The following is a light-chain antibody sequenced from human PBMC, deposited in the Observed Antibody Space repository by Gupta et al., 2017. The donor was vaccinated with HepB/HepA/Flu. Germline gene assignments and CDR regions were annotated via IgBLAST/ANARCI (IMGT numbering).Light chain of an antibody. J-gene: IGLJ2*01. CDR3: SSYTSRSPLVV. V-gene: IGLV2-14*03. Sequence: QSALTQPASVSGSPGQSITISCTGTSNDVGGYNYVSWYQQHPGKAPKLLIFDVSNRPSGVSNRFSGSKSSNTASPTISGVQAEDEADYYCSSYTSRSPLVVFGGGTKLTVL. CDR1: SNDVGGYNY. CDR2: DVS.